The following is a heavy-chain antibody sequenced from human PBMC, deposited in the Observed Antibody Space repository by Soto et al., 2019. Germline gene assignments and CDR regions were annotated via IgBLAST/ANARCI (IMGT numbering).Heavy chain of an antibody. D-gene: IGHD3-22*01. CDR2: ISSSDSII. CDR1: GFTFSDSY. CDR3: ARDLAYYDSSGYFDY. J-gene: IGHJ4*02. V-gene: IGHV3-11*01. Sequence: QVQLVESGGGLVKPGGSLRLSCAASGFTFSDSYMSWIRQAPGKGLEWVSYISSSDSIIYYSDSVKGRFIISRDNAKNSLYLQMNSLIAEDTAVYYCARDLAYYDSSGYFDYWGQGTLVTVSS.